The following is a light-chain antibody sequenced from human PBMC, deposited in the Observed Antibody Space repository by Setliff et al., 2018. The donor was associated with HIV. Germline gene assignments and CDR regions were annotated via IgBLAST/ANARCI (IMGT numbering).Light chain of an antibody. CDR3: CSYAGSSTFVYV. CDR1: SNNIGGYES. J-gene: IGLJ1*01. Sequence: QSVLTQPASVSGSPGQSITISCTGSSNNIGGYESISWYQQHPGEVPKLMIYDVTKRPSGVPNRFSGSKSGNTASLTISGLQAEDEADYYCCSYAGSSTFVYVFGTGTKVTVL. CDR2: DVT. V-gene: IGLV2-23*02.